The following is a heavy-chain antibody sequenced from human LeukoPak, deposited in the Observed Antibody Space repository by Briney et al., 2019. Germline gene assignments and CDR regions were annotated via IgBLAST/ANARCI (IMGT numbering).Heavy chain of an antibody. CDR3: ARAKVYDNSGGDVFDI. D-gene: IGHD3-22*01. CDR1: GYTFTGYY. J-gene: IGHJ3*02. Sequence: ASVKVSCKASGYTFTGYYMHWVRQAPGQGLEWMGWINRNSGDTNYAQKFQGRVTMTRDTSISTAYMELSRLRSDDTAVYYCARAKVYDNSGGDVFDIWGQGTMVTVSS. V-gene: IGHV1-2*02. CDR2: INRNSGDT.